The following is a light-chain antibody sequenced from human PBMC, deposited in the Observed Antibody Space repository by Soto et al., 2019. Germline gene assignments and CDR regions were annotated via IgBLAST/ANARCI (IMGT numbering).Light chain of an antibody. J-gene: IGKJ4*01. CDR2: ETS. V-gene: IGKV3-20*01. CDR1: QSVDSSY. Sequence: EGVLTQSPGALSLSPGERATLSCRASQSVDSSYFAWYQQRPGQAPRLLIYETSSRATGVPDRFSGSGSGTDFTLAVSRLEPEDVAVYFCQQYGSYPLTFGGGTKVEIK. CDR3: QQYGSYPLT.